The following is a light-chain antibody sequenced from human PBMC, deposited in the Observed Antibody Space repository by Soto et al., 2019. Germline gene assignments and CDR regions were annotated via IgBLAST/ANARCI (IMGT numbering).Light chain of an antibody. CDR3: SSFTRSSTYV. V-gene: IGLV2-14*01. Sequence: QSALTQPASMSGSPGQSITISCTGTSRDVGAYNFVSWYQQYPGKAPKVMIYEVNNRPSGVSNRFSGSKSGNTASLTISGLHAEDEADYYCSSFTRSSTYVFGSGTKLTVL. J-gene: IGLJ1*01. CDR1: SRDVGAYNF. CDR2: EVN.